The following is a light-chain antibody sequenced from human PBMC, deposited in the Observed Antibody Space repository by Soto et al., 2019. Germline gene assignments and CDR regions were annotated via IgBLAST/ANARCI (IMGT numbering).Light chain of an antibody. CDR1: SSNIGAGYD. V-gene: IGLV1-40*01. CDR3: ASFVTGSTYV. CDR2: GNS. J-gene: IGLJ1*01. Sequence: QSVLTQPPSVSGAPGQRVTISCTGSSSNIGAGYDVHWYQQLPGTAPKLLIYGNSNRPSGVPDRFSGSKSGNTASLTISGLQAEDEADYYCASFVTGSTYVFGSGTKVTVL.